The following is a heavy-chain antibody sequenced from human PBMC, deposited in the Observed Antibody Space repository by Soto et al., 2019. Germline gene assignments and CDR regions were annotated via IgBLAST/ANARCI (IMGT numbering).Heavy chain of an antibody. Sequence: PGGSLRLSCAASGFTFSSYAMSWVRQAPGKGLECVSTISGSGGTTYYADSVKGRFTISRDNSKNTLYLQMNSLRAEDTAVYYCAKLWANGEKFDYWGQGALVTVSS. CDR2: ISGSGGTT. D-gene: IGHD7-27*01. J-gene: IGHJ4*02. CDR3: AKLWANGEKFDY. V-gene: IGHV3-23*01. CDR1: GFTFSSYA.